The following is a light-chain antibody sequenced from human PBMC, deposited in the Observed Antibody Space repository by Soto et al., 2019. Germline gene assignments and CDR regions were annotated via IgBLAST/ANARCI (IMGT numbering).Light chain of an antibody. J-gene: IGKJ1*01. V-gene: IGKV1-5*03. CDR1: QSISTW. CDR3: QQHNSYPWT. CDR2: TAS. Sequence: DIQMTQSPSTLSASVGDRVTITCRASQSISTWLAWYQQKPGKAPKLLIYTASNLQSGVPSRFSGSGSGTEFTLTINSLQPDDFATYYCQQHNSYPWTFGQGTKVEIK.